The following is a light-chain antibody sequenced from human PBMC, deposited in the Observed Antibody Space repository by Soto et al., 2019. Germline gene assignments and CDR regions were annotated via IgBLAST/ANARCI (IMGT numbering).Light chain of an antibody. CDR2: GNS. J-gene: IGLJ1*01. CDR1: SSNIGAGYD. V-gene: IGLV1-40*01. CDR3: QSYDSSPTYV. Sequence: QSVLTQPPSVSGAPGQRVTISCTGSSSNIGAGYDVHWYQQLPGTAPKLLIYGNSNRPSGVPDRFSGSKSGTSASLAISGLQPEDEADYYCQSYDSSPTYVFGTGTKVTVL.